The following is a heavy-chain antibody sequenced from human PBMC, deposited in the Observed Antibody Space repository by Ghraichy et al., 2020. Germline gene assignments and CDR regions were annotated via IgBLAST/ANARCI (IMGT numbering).Heavy chain of an antibody. CDR1: GGSISSSSYY. CDR3: ASTTATTTFEGY. J-gene: IGHJ4*02. D-gene: IGHD1-26*01. CDR2: IYYSVST. Sequence: SQTLSLTCTVSGGSISSSSYYWGWIRQPPGKWLEWIGSIYYSVSTYYNPSLKSRVTISVDTSKNQFSLTLSSVTAADTAVYYCASTTATTTFEGYWGQGTLVTVSS. V-gene: IGHV4-39*01.